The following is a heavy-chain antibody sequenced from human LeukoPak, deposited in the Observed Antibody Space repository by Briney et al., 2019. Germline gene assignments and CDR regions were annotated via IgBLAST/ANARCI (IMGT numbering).Heavy chain of an antibody. CDR3: AREASYYYDSSGIPFDI. Sequence: PSETLSLTCTVSGGSISSYYWSWIRQPAGKGLEWIGRIYTSGSTNYNPSLKSRVTISVDTSKNQFSLKLSSVTAADTAVYYCAREASYYYDSSGIPFDIWGQGTMVTVSS. J-gene: IGHJ3*02. V-gene: IGHV4-4*07. D-gene: IGHD3-22*01. CDR2: IYTSGST. CDR1: GGSISSYY.